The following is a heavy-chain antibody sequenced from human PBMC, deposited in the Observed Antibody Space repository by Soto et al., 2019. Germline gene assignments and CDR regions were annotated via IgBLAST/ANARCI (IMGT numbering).Heavy chain of an antibody. CDR3: ARTLRRGPPFDY. V-gene: IGHV4-4*09. D-gene: IGHD3-10*01. CDR1: GCSFSPNY. Sequence: SETLSLTCTVSGCSFSPNYWAWIRQPPGKGLEWVGYIYFSGSTNYNPSLKSRVTISVDTSKNQFSLKLSSVTAADTAVYYCARTLRRGPPFDYWGQGTLVTVSS. CDR2: IYFSGST. J-gene: IGHJ4*02.